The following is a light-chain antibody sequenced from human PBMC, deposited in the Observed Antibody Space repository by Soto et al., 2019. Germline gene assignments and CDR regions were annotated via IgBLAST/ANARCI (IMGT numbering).Light chain of an antibody. CDR3: SSYTSSSTLGV. J-gene: IGLJ1*01. CDR1: SSDVGGYNH. CDR2: DVS. V-gene: IGLV2-14*01. Sequence: QSALTQPASVSGSPGQSITISCTGTSSDVGGYNHVSWYQEHPGKAPKLMIYDVSNRPSGVSNRFSGSKSGNTASLTISGLQDEDEADYYCSSYTSSSTLGVFGTGTKLTVL.